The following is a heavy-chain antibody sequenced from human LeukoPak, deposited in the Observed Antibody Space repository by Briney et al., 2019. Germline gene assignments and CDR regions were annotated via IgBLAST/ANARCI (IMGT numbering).Heavy chain of an antibody. CDR3: ARYLGYCSSTSCLWAFDY. D-gene: IGHD2-2*01. J-gene: IGHJ4*02. CDR1: GFTSSSYE. Sequence: GGTLRLSCAASGFTSSSYEMNRVPTAPATGLECVSYISSSGSTIYYADSVKGRFTISRYNAKNSLYLQMNSLRAEDTAVYYCARYLGYCSSTSCLWAFDYWGQGTLVTVSS. V-gene: IGHV3-48*03. CDR2: ISSSGSTI.